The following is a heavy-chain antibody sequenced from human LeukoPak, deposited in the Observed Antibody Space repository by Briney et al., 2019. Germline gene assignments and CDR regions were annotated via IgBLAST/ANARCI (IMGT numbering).Heavy chain of an antibody. J-gene: IGHJ4*02. CDR2: LWYDGSNK. Sequence: PGRCLRLSCAPSGFTLTSYGMHWVRHAPGTGLEWVAVLWYDGSNKYYTDSVKGRFTISRDNSKNTLYLQMNSLRAEDTAVYYCARDRGFIVVVPAAFDYWGQGTLVTVSS. D-gene: IGHD2-2*01. CDR3: ARDRGFIVVVPAAFDY. CDR1: GFTLTSYG. V-gene: IGHV3-33*01.